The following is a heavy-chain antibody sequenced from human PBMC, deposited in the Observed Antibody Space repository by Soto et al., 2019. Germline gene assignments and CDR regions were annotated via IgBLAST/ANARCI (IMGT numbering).Heavy chain of an antibody. V-gene: IGHV3-30*18. Sequence: GGSLRLSCAASGFTFSSYGMHWVHQAPGNGLEWMAVLSYDGSNKYYADSVKGRFTISRDNSKNTLYLQMNSLRAEDTAVYYCAKGEIVVVPAATMDVWGQGTTVTVSS. J-gene: IGHJ6*02. CDR3: AKGEIVVVPAATMDV. CDR2: LSYDGSNK. D-gene: IGHD2-2*01. CDR1: GFTFSSYG.